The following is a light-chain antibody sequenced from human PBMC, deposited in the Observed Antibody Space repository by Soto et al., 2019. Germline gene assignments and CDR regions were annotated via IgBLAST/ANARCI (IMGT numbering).Light chain of an antibody. J-gene: IGLJ2*01. Sequence: QSALTQPPSVSGSPGQSVTISCSGTSSDIGGYSFVSWYQQHPGSTPKLIIFDVRNRPSGVPDRFSGSKSGNTASLTISGLQAEDEAQYFCCSYAGTCSVIFGGGTKLTDL. CDR1: SSDIGGYSF. CDR2: DVR. V-gene: IGLV2-11*01. CDR3: CSYAGTCSVI.